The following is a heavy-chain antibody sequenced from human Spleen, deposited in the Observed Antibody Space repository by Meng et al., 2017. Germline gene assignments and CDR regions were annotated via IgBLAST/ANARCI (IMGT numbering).Heavy chain of an antibody. V-gene: IGHV1-2*06. J-gene: IGHJ4*02. CDR2: INPGTGGT. CDR3: ASGMAVIDY. CDR1: GYTFTGYF. D-gene: IGHD5-24*01. Sequence: AQLVSCGTEVKKSGASVNVSCKTSGYTFTGYFMHWVRQAPGQGLEWMGRINPGTGGTDYAQKFHGRVAMTSDTSINTAYMELSRLKSDDTAVYFCASGMAVIDYWGQGTLVTVSS.